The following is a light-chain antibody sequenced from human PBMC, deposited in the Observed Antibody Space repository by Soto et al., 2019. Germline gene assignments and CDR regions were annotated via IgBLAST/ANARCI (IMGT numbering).Light chain of an antibody. CDR3: CSYATPRQ. CDR2: EVS. Sequence: QSALTQPASVSGSPGQSITISCTGTTSDVGSYNLVSWYQQHPGKAPKIIIYEVSERPSGVSTRFSGSKSGNMASLTISGLQAEDEAEYYCCSYATPRQFGGGTKLTVL. V-gene: IGLV2-23*02. CDR1: TSDVGSYNL. J-gene: IGLJ2*01.